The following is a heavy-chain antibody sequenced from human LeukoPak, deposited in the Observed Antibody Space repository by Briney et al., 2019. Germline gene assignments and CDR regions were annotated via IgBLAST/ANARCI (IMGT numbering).Heavy chain of an antibody. CDR3: ATDLQQGFGY. V-gene: IGHV1-24*01. CDR1: GYTLTDLS. D-gene: IGHD6-13*01. Sequence: ASVKLSCNVSGYTLTDLSIHWMRQPPAKGREVMGGFDREDGETIYAQKFQGRVIMTEDTSTDTAYMELSSLRSEDTVVYYCATDLQQGFGYWGQGTLVTVSS. CDR2: FDREDGET. J-gene: IGHJ4*02.